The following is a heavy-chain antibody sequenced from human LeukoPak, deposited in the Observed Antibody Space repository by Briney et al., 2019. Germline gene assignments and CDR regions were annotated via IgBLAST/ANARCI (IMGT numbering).Heavy chain of an antibody. V-gene: IGHV4-34*08. D-gene: IGHD3-3*01. Sequence: PGGSLRLSCAASGFTFSSYWMSWVRQAPGKGLEWIGEINHSENTYYNPTLKSRVTISVDTSKNQFSLKLNSVTAADTALYYCAGYDFWSGVAYWGQGMLVTVSS. J-gene: IGHJ4*02. CDR3: AGYDFWSGVAY. CDR1: GFTFSSYW. CDR2: INHSENT.